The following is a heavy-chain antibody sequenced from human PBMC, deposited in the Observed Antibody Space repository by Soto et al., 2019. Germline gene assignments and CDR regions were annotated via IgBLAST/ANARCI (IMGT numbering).Heavy chain of an antibody. Sequence: PGGSLRLSCAAPRFTVGSSYVSWVRQAPGKGLEWVSVIYTGDTPYYADSVKGRFTISRDNSKNTLYLQMNSLRVEDTAVYYCTRDLMDVVPPADDLFDPWGQGILVTVS. D-gene: IGHD2-2*01. CDR1: RFTVGSSY. CDR2: IYTGDTP. J-gene: IGHJ5*02. CDR3: TRDLMDVVPPADDLFDP. V-gene: IGHV3-53*01.